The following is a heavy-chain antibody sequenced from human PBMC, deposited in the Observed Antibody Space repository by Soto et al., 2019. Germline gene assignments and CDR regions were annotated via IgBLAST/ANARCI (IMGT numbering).Heavy chain of an antibody. CDR1: GGSISSYY. CDR2: IYYSGST. J-gene: IGHJ4*02. V-gene: IGHV4-59*01. Sequence: SETLSLTCTVSGGSISSYYWSWIRQPPGKGLEWIGYIYYSGSTNYNPSLKSRVTISVDTSKNQFSLKLSSVTAADTAVYYCARLGSGWYVGDSGDYWGQGTLVTVSS. D-gene: IGHD6-19*01. CDR3: ARLGSGWYVGDSGDY.